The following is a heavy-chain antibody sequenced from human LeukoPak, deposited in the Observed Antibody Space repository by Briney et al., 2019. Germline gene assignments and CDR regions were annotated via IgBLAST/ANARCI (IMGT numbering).Heavy chain of an antibody. CDR2: ISSDGSNK. D-gene: IGHD4-17*01. V-gene: IGHV3-30*04. J-gene: IGHJ4*02. Sequence: GGSLRLSCAASGFTFSSYAMHWVRQAPGKGLEWVAVISSDGSNKYYADSMKGRFTISRDNAKNSLYLQMNSLRAEDTAVYYCARDYSTVTTFFDYWGQGTLVTVSS. CDR1: GFTFSSYA. CDR3: ARDYSTVTTFFDY.